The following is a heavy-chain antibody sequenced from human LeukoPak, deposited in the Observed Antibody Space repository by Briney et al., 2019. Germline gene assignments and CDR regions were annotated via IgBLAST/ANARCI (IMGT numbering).Heavy chain of an antibody. D-gene: IGHD5-12*01. V-gene: IGHV4-61*02. CDR3: ARVWSAWLRLTKRKYYFDY. CDR2: IFTSGST. CDR1: GGSISSGSYY. J-gene: IGHJ4*02. Sequence: SETLSLTCTVSGGSISSGSYYWSWIRQPAGKGLEWIGRIFTSGSTNYNPSLKSRVTISVDTSKNQFSLKLSSVTAADTAVYYCARVWSAWLRLTKRKYYFDYWGQGTLVTVSS.